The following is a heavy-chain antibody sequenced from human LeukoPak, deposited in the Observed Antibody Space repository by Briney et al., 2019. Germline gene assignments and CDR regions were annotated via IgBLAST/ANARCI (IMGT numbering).Heavy chain of an antibody. CDR2: IYYSGCT. Sequence: SETLSLTCTVSGGSISSYYWSWIRQPPGKGLEGVGYIYYSGCTNYNPSLKSRVTISVDTSMNQFSLKLSSVTAADTAVYYCARHQSSWSRPFDYWGQGTLVTVSS. CDR3: ARHQSSWSRPFDY. V-gene: IGHV4-59*08. J-gene: IGHJ4*02. CDR1: GGSISSYY. D-gene: IGHD3-10*01.